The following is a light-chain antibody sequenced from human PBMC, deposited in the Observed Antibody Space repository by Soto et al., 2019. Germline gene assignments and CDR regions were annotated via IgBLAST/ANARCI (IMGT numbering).Light chain of an antibody. CDR3: SSYAGGNNIV. J-gene: IGLJ1*01. CDR2: EVS. Sequence: QSVLTQPPSAAGSPGQSVTISCTGTSSDVGGYNSVSWYQEHPGKAPKLMIYEVSKRPSGVPDRFSGSKSGNTASLTVSGLQAEDEADYYCSSYAGGNNIVFGTVTKVTVL. V-gene: IGLV2-8*01. CDR1: SSDVGGYNS.